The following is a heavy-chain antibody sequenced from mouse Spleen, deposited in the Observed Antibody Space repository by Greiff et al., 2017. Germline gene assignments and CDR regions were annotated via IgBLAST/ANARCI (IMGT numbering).Heavy chain of an antibody. CDR2: ISNGGGST. CDR1: GFTFSDYY. J-gene: IGHJ4*01. CDR3: ARPPYYRYDGYAMDY. Sequence: EVQVVESGGGLVQPGGSLKLSCATSGFTFSDYYMYWVRQTPEKRLELVAYISNGGGSTYYPDTVKGRFTISRDNAKNTLYLQMSRLKSEDTAMYYCARPPYYRYDGYAMDYWGQGTSVTVSS. D-gene: IGHD2-14*01. V-gene: IGHV5-12*02.